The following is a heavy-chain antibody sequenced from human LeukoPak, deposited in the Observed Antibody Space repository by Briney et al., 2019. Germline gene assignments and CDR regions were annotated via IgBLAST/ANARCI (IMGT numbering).Heavy chain of an antibody. V-gene: IGHV1-18*01. CDR1: GYTFTSYG. Sequence: ASVKVSFKASGYTFTSYGISWVRQAPGQGLEWMGWISAYNGNTNYAQKLQGRVTMTTDTSTSTAYMELRSLRSDDTAVYYCARDRRITMIVVVATPILGAYNWFDPWGQGTLVTVSS. J-gene: IGHJ5*02. D-gene: IGHD3-22*01. CDR3: ARDRRITMIVVVATPILGAYNWFDP. CDR2: ISAYNGNT.